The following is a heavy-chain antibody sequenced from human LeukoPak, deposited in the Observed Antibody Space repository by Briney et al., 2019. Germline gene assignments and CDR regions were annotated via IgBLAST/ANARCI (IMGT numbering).Heavy chain of an antibody. D-gene: IGHD2-15*01. CDR1: GFTFSSYS. CDR2: ISSSSTYI. CDR3: ARDACSGGSCYGLRGELDI. Sequence: PGGSLRLSCAASGFTFSSYSMNWVRQAPGKGLEWVSFISSSSTYIYYADSVKGRFTISRDNTKNSLYLQMNSLRAEDTAVYYCARDACSGGSCYGLRGELDIWGQGTMVTVSS. J-gene: IGHJ3*02. V-gene: IGHV3-21*01.